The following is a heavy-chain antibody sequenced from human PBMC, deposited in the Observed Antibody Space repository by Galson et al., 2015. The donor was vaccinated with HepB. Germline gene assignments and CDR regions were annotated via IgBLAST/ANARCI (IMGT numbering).Heavy chain of an antibody. CDR2: ISYDGSNK. CDR1: GFTFSSCA. V-gene: IGHV3-30*04. CDR3: ADSGPAMDDYFDY. Sequence: SLRLSCAASGFTFSSCAMHWVRQAPGKGLEWVAVISYDGSNKYYADSVKGRFTISRDNSKNTLYLQMNSLRAEDTAVYYCADSGPAMDDYFDYWGQGTLVTVSS. D-gene: IGHD6-19*01. J-gene: IGHJ4*02.